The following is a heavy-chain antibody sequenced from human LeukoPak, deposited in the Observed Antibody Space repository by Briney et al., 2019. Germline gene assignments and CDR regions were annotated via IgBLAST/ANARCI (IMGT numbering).Heavy chain of an antibody. Sequence: GGSLRLSCAASGFTFSSYWMSWVRQAPGKGLEWVANIKQDGSEKYYVDSVKGRFTISRDNSKNTLYLQMNSLRAEDTAVYYCARGSGSYDRVFDYWGQGTLVTVSS. J-gene: IGHJ4*02. V-gene: IGHV3-7*01. D-gene: IGHD3-10*01. CDR3: ARGSGSYDRVFDY. CDR1: GFTFSSYW. CDR2: IKQDGSEK.